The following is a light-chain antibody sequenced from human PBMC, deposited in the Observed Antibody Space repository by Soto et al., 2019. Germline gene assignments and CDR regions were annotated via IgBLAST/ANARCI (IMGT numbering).Light chain of an antibody. V-gene: IGKV3-20*01. CDR2: DTS. Sequence: EFVLTRSPGTLSLSPGERATLSRSASQSLTNSFIAWYQQRPGQAPRLLIYDTSSRASGIPDRFSGSGSGTDFTLTISRLETEDFAVFYCQQYGTSEIIFGQGTRLEIK. J-gene: IGKJ5*01. CDR1: QSLTNSF. CDR3: QQYGTSEII.